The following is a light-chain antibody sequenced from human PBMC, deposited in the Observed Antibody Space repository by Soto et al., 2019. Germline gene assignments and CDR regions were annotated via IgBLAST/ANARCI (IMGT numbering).Light chain of an antibody. CDR2: DAS. CDR3: QPYNNWPLT. Sequence: EIVWTQSPATLSLSPGERATLSCRASQSVSSYLAWYQQKPGQAPRLLIYDASNRATGVPARFSGSRSGPEFTLTINSLQSEDFAIYYCQPYNNWPLTFGGGTKVDIK. V-gene: IGKV3-11*01. CDR1: QSVSSY. J-gene: IGKJ4*01.